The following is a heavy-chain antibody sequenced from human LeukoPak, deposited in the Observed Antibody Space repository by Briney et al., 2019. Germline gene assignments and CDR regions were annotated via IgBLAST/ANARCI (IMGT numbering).Heavy chain of an antibody. CDR3: ARATASGSGRAYDR. CDR2: IHLSGGT. D-gene: IGHD3-10*01. Sequence: SETLSLTCAVYGESMIGHYWTWISQPPGNRLEWIGEIHLSGGTNSTPSLKNRVTMSIDMSKNQFPLKLNSVTAADTAVYFCARATASGSGRAYDRWAQGNLVPVSS. CDR1: GESMIGHY. V-gene: IGHV4-34*01. J-gene: IGHJ5*02.